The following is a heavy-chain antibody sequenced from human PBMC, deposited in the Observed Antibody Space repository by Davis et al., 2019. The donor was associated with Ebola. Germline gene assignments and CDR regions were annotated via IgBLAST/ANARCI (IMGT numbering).Heavy chain of an antibody. CDR1: GFTFSSYS. CDR2: ISSSSSYI. CDR3: ARGDYYDSTNYFIDAFDI. V-gene: IGHV3-21*04. Sequence: GESLKISCAASGFTFSSYSMNWVRQAPGKGLEWVSSISSSSSYIYYADSVKGRFTISRDNARNSLYLQMNSLRAEDTAVYYCARGDYYDSTNYFIDAFDIWGQGTVVTVSS. D-gene: IGHD3-22*01. J-gene: IGHJ3*02.